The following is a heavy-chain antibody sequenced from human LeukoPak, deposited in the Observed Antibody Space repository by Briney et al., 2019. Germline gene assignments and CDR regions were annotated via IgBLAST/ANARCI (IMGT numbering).Heavy chain of an antibody. V-gene: IGHV3-21*01. CDR1: GFTFSTYS. CDR2: ISSSRSYI. CDR3: ARDARLVAPDAFDI. D-gene: IGHD5-12*01. J-gene: IGHJ3*02. Sequence: KPGGSLRLSCAASGFTFSTYSMNWVRQAPGKGLEWVSYISSSRSYIYYADSVKGRFTISRDNAKNSLYLQMHSLRVEDTAVYYCARDARLVAPDAFDIWGQGTMVTVSS.